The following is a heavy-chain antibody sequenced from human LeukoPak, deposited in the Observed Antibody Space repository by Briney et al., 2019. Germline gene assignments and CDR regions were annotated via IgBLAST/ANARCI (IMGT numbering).Heavy chain of an antibody. J-gene: IGHJ6*03. Sequence: SETLSLTCTVSGGSISSSSYYWGWIRQPPGKGLEWIGSIYYSGSTYYNPSLKSRVTISVDTSKNQFSLKLSSVTAADTAVYYCARGVPYSSGGGYYYMDVWGKGTTVTISS. D-gene: IGHD6-19*01. CDR3: ARGVPYSSGGGYYYMDV. CDR2: IYYSGST. V-gene: IGHV4-39*01. CDR1: GGSISSSSYY.